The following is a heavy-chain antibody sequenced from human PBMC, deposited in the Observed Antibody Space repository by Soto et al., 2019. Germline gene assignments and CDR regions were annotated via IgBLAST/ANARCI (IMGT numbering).Heavy chain of an antibody. CDR3: ARSGYFDY. V-gene: IGHV3-48*01. Sequence: PRGSLRLSCAASGFTFSTYSMNWVRQAPGKGLEWVSYISSTGNTIYYPDSVKGRFTISRDTAKKSLYLQMNSLRAEDTAVYYCARSGYFDYWGQGTLVTVSS. CDR1: GFTFSTYS. CDR2: ISSTGNTI. J-gene: IGHJ4*02. D-gene: IGHD2-8*02.